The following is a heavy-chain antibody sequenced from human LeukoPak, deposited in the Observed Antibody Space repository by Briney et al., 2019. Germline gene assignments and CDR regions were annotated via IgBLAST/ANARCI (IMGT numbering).Heavy chain of an antibody. CDR2: ISAYDTKT. J-gene: IGHJ3*02. CDR3: AKDNVLVVAATPGDAFAI. CDR1: GYAFTSYG. Sequence: ASVKVSCKASGYAFTSYGISWVRQAPGQGLESMGWISAYDTKTNYAQNLQGRVTMTTDTSTSTAYMELRSLRSDDTAMYYCAKDNVLVVAATPGDAFAIWRQGTMVTVSS. V-gene: IGHV1-18*01. D-gene: IGHD2-15*01.